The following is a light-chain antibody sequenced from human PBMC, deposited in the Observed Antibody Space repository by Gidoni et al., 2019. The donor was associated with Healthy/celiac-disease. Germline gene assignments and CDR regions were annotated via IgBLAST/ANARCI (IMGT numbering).Light chain of an antibody. V-gene: IGLV2-14*01. CDR3: SSYTSSSTPYV. J-gene: IGLJ1*01. CDR1: SRDVGGYNY. Sequence: QSALTQHASVSGSPGQSITISCTGTSRDVGGYNYVSWYQQHPGKAPKLMIYDVSNRPSGVSNRFSGSKSGNTASLTISGLQAEDEADYYCSSYTSSSTPYVFGTGTKVTVL. CDR2: DVS.